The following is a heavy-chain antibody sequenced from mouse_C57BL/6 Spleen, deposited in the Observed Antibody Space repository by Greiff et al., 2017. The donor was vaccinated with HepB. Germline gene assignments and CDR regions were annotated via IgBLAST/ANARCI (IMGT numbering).Heavy chain of an antibody. CDR1: GFTFTDYY. J-gene: IGHJ4*01. CDR3: ARYGGWPPYAMDY. Sequence: EVHLVESGGGLVQPGGSLSLSCAASGFTFTDYYMSWVRQPPGKALEWLGFIRNKANGYTTEYSASVKGRFTISRDNSQSILYLQMNALRAEDSATYCCARYGGWPPYAMDYWGQGTSVTVSS. D-gene: IGHD2-3*01. V-gene: IGHV7-3*01. CDR2: IRNKANGYTT.